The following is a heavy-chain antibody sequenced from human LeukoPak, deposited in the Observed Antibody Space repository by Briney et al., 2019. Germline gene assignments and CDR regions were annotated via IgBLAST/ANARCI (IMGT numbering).Heavy chain of an antibody. V-gene: IGHV3-23*01. CDR2: IIGSSGST. CDR3: AKGAYDYIEIAYFDY. Sequence: GGSLTLSCAASGFTVNNEYMYWARQAPGKGLEWVSLIIGSSGSTFYADSVKGRFTISRDKSKNTLYLQMNSLRAEDTAVYYCAKGAYDYIEIAYFDYWGQGSLVTISS. J-gene: IGHJ4*02. D-gene: IGHD5-12*01. CDR1: GFTVNNEY.